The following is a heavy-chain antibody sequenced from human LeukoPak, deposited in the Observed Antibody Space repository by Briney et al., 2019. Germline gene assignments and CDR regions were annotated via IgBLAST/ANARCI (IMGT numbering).Heavy chain of an antibody. J-gene: IGHJ3*02. CDR1: GYTFTSYG. CDR2: ISAYNGNT. D-gene: IGHD5-24*01. V-gene: IGHV1-18*01. CDR3: ATDGYNHDAFDI. Sequence: ASVKVSCKASGYTFTSYGISWVRQAPGQGLEWMGWISAYNGNTNYAQELQGRVTMTTDTSTSTAYMELRSLRSDDTAVYYCATDGYNHDAFDIWGQGTMVTVSS.